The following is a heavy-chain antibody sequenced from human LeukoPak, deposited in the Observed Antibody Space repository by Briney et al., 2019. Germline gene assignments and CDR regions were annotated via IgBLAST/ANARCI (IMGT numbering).Heavy chain of an antibody. CDR3: AGAERQTAMVTRAAFNI. Sequence: PSETLSLTCTVSGGSISSYYWSWIRQPPGKGLEWLGYIYYSGSTNYNPSLKSRVTISVDTSKNQFPLKLSSVTAADTAVYYCAGAERQTAMVTRAAFNIWGQGTMVTVSS. D-gene: IGHD5-18*01. CDR2: IYYSGST. CDR1: GGSISSYY. J-gene: IGHJ3*02. V-gene: IGHV4-59*01.